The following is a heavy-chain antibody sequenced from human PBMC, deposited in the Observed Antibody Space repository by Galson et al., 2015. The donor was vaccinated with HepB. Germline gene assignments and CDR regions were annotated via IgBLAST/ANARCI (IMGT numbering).Heavy chain of an antibody. CDR2: INAGNGNT. D-gene: IGHD2-2*01. J-gene: IGHJ6*02. Sequence: SVKVSCKASGSTFTSYAMHWVRQAPGQRLEWMGWINAGNGNTKYSQKFQGRVTITRDTSASTAYMELSSLRSEDTAVYYCARVTCSSTSCYGIYYYYGMDVWGQGTTVTVSS. CDR3: ARVTCSSTSCYGIYYYYGMDV. CDR1: GSTFTSYA. V-gene: IGHV1-3*01.